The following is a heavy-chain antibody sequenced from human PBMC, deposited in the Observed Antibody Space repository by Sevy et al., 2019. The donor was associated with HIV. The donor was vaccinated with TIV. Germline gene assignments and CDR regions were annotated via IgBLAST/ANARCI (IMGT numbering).Heavy chain of an antibody. J-gene: IGHJ4*02. V-gene: IGHV3-9*01. Sequence: GGSLRLSCAASGFTFDDYAMHWVRQAPGKGLEWVSGISWNSGSIGYADSVKGRFTMSRDNAKNSLYLQMNSLRAEDTALYYCAKDGDYDSSGSFDYWGQGTLVTVSS. D-gene: IGHD3-22*01. CDR1: GFTFDDYA. CDR3: AKDGDYDSSGSFDY. CDR2: ISWNSGSI.